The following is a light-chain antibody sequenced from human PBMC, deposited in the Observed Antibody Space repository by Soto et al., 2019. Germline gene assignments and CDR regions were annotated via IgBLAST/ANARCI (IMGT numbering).Light chain of an antibody. J-gene: IGKJ1*01. CDR2: GAS. V-gene: IGKV3D-15*01. CDR1: QSVSSN. Sequence: EVVVTQSPATLSLSPGERATLSCRASQSVSSNYLAWDQQKPVQAPRLLIYGASSRATGIPARFSGSGSGTDFTLTISSLQSEDFAIYYCQQYKSWPPAWTFGQGTKVDI. CDR3: QQYKSWPPAWT.